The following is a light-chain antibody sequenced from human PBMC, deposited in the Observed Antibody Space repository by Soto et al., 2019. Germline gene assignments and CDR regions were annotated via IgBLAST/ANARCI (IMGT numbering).Light chain of an antibody. Sequence: QSVLTQPPSVSGAPGQRVTISCTGRSSNIGAGYDVHWYQQLPGTAPKLLIYGNSNRPSGVPDRFSGSKSGTSASLAITGLQAEDEADYYCQSYDSSLVGVFGTGTQLTVL. CDR2: GNS. CDR1: SSNIGAGYD. V-gene: IGLV1-40*01. CDR3: QSYDSSLVGV. J-gene: IGLJ1*01.